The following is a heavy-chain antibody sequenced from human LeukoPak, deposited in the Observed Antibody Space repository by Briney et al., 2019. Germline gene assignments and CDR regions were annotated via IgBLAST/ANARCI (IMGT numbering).Heavy chain of an antibody. CDR3: ARDWGMVRGVIHNWFDP. J-gene: IGHJ5*02. CDR1: GYTFTGYY. D-gene: IGHD3-10*01. V-gene: IGHV1-2*02. Sequence: ASVKVSCKASGYTFTGYYMHWVRQAPGQGLEWMGWINPNSGGTNYAQKFQGRVTMTRDTSIRTAYMELSRLRSDDTAVYYCARDWGMVRGVIHNWFDPWGQGTLVTVSS. CDR2: INPNSGGT.